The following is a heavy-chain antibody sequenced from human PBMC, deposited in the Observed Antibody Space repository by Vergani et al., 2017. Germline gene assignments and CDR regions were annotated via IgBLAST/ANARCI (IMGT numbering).Heavy chain of an antibody. V-gene: IGHV3-30*03. Sequence: QVQLVESGGGVVQPGRSLKLSCAASGFTFSSYGMHWVRQAPGKGLEWVAVISYDGSNKYYADSVKGRFTISRDNSKNTLYLQMNSLRAEDTAVYYCARXCLPFATYVIHYYWGQGTLVTVSS. CDR1: GFTFSSYG. CDR3: ARXCLPFATYVIHYY. CDR2: ISYDGSNK. J-gene: IGHJ4*02. D-gene: IGHD3-16*01.